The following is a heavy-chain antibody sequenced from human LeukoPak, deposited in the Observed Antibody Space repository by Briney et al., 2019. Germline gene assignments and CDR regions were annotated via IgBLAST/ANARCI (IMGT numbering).Heavy chain of an antibody. CDR1: GGSISNYY. CDR2: INTSGST. V-gene: IGHV4-4*07. D-gene: IGHD3-9*01. CDR3: ARCLTKTYYYYYMDV. J-gene: IGHJ6*03. Sequence: SETLSLTCTVSGGSISNYYWSWIRQPAGKGLEWIGRINTSGSTHYNSSLKSRVTMSVDSSKNQFSLKLRSVTAADTAVYYCARCLTKTYYYYYMDVWGKGTTVTVFS.